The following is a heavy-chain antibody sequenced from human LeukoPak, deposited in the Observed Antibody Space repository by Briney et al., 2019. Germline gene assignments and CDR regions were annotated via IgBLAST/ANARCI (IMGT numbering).Heavy chain of an antibody. CDR2: ITSSGNYI. V-gene: IGHV3-21*01. J-gene: IGHJ6*03. D-gene: IGHD3-10*01. Sequence: PGGSLRLSCAASGFTFSSYSMNWVRQAPGKGLEWVSSITSSGNYIYYADSMKGRFTISRDNAKNSLYLQMNSLRAEDTAVYYCARDRRGYYGTFYMDVWGKGTTVTISS. CDR3: ARDRRGYYGTFYMDV. CDR1: GFTFSSYS.